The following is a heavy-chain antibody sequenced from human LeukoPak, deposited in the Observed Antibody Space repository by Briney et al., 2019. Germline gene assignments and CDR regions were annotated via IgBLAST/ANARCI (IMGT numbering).Heavy chain of an antibody. CDR3: ARTSDCSSTSCSRGYYYGMDV. Sequence: ASVKVACKASGYTFTSYAMHWVRQAPGQRLEWMGWINAGNGNTKYSQKFQGRVTITRDTSASTAYMELSSLRSEDTAVYYCARTSDCSSTSCSRGYYYGMDVWGQGTTVTVSS. CDR1: GYTFTSYA. J-gene: IGHJ6*02. V-gene: IGHV1-3*01. D-gene: IGHD2-2*01. CDR2: INAGNGNT.